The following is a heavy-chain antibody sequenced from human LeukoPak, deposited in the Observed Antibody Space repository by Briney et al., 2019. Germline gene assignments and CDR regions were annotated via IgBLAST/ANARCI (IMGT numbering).Heavy chain of an antibody. CDR1: GDSISPYY. J-gene: IGHJ4*02. D-gene: IGHD5-24*01. CDR2: IYYTGST. V-gene: IGHV4-59*01. CDR3: ARVGPRRDDDNVDS. Sequence: SETLSLTCTVSGDSISPYYWGWIRQPPGKGLEWIGYIYYTGSTNYNPSLKSRVTISVDTSKSQFSLKLISVTAADTAVYYCARVGPRRDDDNVDSWGQGTLVTVSS.